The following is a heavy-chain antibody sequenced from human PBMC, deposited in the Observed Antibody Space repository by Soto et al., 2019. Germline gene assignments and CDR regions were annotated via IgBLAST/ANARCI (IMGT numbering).Heavy chain of an antibody. CDR2: ISSSGYPI. CDR3: AGDNRSFWIGYYSRYDYYGMDV. D-gene: IGHD3-3*01. CDR1: GFSFSDYY. J-gene: IGHJ6*02. V-gene: IGHV3-11*01. Sequence: QVQLVESGGGLVKPGGSLRLSCAASGFSFSDYYMTWIRQAPGKGLEWLSYISSSGYPIYYADSVKGRFTISRDNAKNSEYLQMNSLTVEDRAVYYCAGDNRSFWIGYYSRYDYYGMDVWGQGTTVTVYS.